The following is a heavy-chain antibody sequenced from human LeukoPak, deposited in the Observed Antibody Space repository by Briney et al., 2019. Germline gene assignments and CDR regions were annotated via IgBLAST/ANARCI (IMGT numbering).Heavy chain of an antibody. Sequence: TGGSLRLSCAASGFTFSSHWMSWVRQAPGKGLEWVANIKHDGSEKYYVGSVRGRFTISRDKAKKSLDLKMNSLRHEDTAVYYCALYNWNSKRDLDYWGQGTLVTVSS. V-gene: IGHV3-7*03. J-gene: IGHJ4*02. CDR2: IKHDGSEK. CDR3: ALYNWNSKRDLDY. CDR1: GFTFSSHW. D-gene: IGHD1-7*01.